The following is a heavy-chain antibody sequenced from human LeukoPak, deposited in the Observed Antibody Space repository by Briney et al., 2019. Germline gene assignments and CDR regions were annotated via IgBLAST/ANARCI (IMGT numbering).Heavy chain of an antibody. CDR3: ARGGTWPVHSDY. CDR1: GGSFSGYY. Sequence: SETLSLTCAVSGGSFSGYYWSWIRQPPGKGLEWIGEINHRGSTNSNPSLRGRLTVSVDTSKNQFSLKLNSVTAADTAVYYCARGGTWPVHSDYWGQGTLVTVSS. D-gene: IGHD6-19*01. J-gene: IGHJ4*02. V-gene: IGHV4-34*01. CDR2: INHRGST.